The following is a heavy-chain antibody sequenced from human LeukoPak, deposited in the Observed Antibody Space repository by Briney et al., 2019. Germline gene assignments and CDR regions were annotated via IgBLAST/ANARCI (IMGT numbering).Heavy chain of an antibody. CDR2: IYTSGST. CDR1: GASISSYY. D-gene: IGHD2-8*01. CDR3: ARGINGFDY. J-gene: IGHJ4*02. Sequence: TSQTLSPTCTVSGASISSYYWSWIRQPAGKGLGWIGRIYTSGSTNYNPSLKSRVTMSVDTSKNQFSLRLSSVTAADTAVYYCARGINGFDYWGQGTLVTVSS. V-gene: IGHV4-4*07.